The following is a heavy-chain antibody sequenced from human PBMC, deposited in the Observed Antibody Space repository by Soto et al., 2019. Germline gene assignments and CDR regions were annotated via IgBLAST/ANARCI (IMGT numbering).Heavy chain of an antibody. CDR1: GFSFSNYW. D-gene: IGHD1-26*01. Sequence: PGGSLRLSCAASGFSFSNYWINWVRQAPGKGLVWVSHITTDGGSTNYADSVKGRFTISRDNAKDTLYLYMSSLRVDDTAVYYCARDRDIVGASPLAYWGQRTLVTVSS. V-gene: IGHV3-74*01. CDR3: ARDRDIVGASPLAY. J-gene: IGHJ4*02. CDR2: ITTDGGST.